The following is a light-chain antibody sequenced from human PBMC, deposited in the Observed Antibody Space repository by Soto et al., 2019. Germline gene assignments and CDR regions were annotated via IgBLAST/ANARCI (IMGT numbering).Light chain of an antibody. V-gene: IGLV2-23*02. J-gene: IGLJ2*01. CDR1: SSDVGTYNL. Sequence: QSALTQPASVSGSPGQSITISCTGTSSDVGTYNLVSWYQQHPGKVPKLMIYEVSNRPSGVSNRFSGSKSGNTASLTISGLQAEDEADYYCCSYAGTTSSIVFGGGTKLTVL. CDR2: EVS. CDR3: CSYAGTTSSIV.